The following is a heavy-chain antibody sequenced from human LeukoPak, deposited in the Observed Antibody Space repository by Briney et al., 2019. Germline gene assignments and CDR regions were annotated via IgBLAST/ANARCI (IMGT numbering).Heavy chain of an antibody. CDR1: GGTFSSYA. D-gene: IGHD3-10*01. J-gene: IGHJ3*02. V-gene: IGHV1-69*04. CDR3: AFLVLHHAFDI. Sequence: GSSVKVSCKASGGTFSSYAISWVRQAPGQGLEWMGRIIPILGIANYAQKFQGRVTITADKSTSTAYMELSSLRSEDTAVYYCAFLVLHHAFDIWGQGTMVTVSS. CDR2: IIPILGIA.